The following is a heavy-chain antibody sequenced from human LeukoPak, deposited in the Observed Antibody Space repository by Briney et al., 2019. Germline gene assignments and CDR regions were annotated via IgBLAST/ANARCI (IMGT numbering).Heavy chain of an antibody. V-gene: IGHV4-39*07. J-gene: IGHJ4*02. Sequence: SETLSLTCTVSGGSISSSSYYWGWIRQPPGKGLEWIGSINYSGKITYNPSLKSRVTVSLDTSKNQFSLTLSSVTAADTAVYYCARDFGDWRTDYWGQGTLVTVSS. CDR3: ARDFGDWRTDY. CDR1: GGSISSSSYY. CDR2: INYSGKI. D-gene: IGHD2-21*02.